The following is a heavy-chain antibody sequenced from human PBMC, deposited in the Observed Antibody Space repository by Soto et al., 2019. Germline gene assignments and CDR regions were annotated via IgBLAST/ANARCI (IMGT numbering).Heavy chain of an antibody. CDR2: IHHSGST. CDR3: ARVADCNAGGCYTYYFEY. D-gene: IGHD2-15*01. V-gene: IGHV4-30-4*01. CDR1: GGSISSGDYY. Sequence: PSETLSLTCTVSGGSISSGDYYWSWIRQPPGKGLEWIGYIHHSGSTYYNPSLKSRVTISVDTSRNQFSPKLSSVTAADTAVFYCARVADCNAGGCYTYYFEYWGQGTRVTVSS. J-gene: IGHJ4*02.